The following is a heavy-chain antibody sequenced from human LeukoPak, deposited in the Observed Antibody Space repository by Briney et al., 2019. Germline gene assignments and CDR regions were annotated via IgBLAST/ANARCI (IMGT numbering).Heavy chain of an antibody. Sequence: GGTLRLSCAASGFTFRSHGMSWVRQAPGKGLEWVSAISGSGDTYYADSVKGRFTISRDISKNTLCLQMNSLRAEDTAVYYCAHGGIYYLDYWGQGALVTVSS. D-gene: IGHD3-16*01. CDR2: ISGSGDT. J-gene: IGHJ4*02. CDR3: AHGGIYYLDY. CDR1: GFTFRSHG. V-gene: IGHV3-23*01.